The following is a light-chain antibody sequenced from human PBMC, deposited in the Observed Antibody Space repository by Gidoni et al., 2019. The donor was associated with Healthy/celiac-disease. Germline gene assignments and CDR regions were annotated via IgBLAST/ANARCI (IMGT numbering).Light chain of an antibody. CDR1: QGISSY. V-gene: IGKV1-9*01. CDR2: AAS. Sequence: DIQLTQSPSFLSASVGDRVTITCRASQGISSYLAWYQQKPGKAPKLLIYAASTLQSGVPARFSGSGSGTEFTLTISSLQPGDFATYDCQQLHRTFGQGTKVEIK. J-gene: IGKJ1*01. CDR3: QQLHRT.